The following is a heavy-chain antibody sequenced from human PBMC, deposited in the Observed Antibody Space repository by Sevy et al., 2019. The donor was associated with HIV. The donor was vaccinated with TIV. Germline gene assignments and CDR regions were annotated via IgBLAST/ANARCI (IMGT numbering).Heavy chain of an antibody. J-gene: IGHJ4*02. CDR3: ASIGDSSWLSHLDY. D-gene: IGHD6-13*01. CDR2: INPNSGGT. Sequence: ASVKVSCKASGYTFTGYYMHCVRQAPGQGLEWMGWINPNSGGTKYAQKFQGRVTMTTDTSISTAYMDLSSLRSDDTAVYYCASIGDSSWLSHLDYWGQGTLVTVSS. V-gene: IGHV1-2*02. CDR1: GYTFTGYY.